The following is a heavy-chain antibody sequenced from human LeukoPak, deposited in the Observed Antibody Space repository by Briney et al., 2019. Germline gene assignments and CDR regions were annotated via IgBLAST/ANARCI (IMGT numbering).Heavy chain of an antibody. D-gene: IGHD1-26*01. CDR3: ARDRIVGASDAFDI. Sequence: GGSLRLSCAASGFIFSIYNMNWVRQAPGKGLEWVSSITSSSSYIYYADPVKGRFTISRDNAKNLLYLQMNSLRAEDTAVYYCARDRIVGASDAFDIWGQGTMVTVSS. CDR1: GFIFSIYN. CDR2: ITSSSSYI. V-gene: IGHV3-21*01. J-gene: IGHJ3*02.